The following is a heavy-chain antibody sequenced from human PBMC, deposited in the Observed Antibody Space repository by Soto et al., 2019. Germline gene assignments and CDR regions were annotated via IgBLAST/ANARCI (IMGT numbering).Heavy chain of an antibody. Sequence: SVTCAVDGGSRTGCYWSWIRKPPVNGLEWIGEINHSGSTNYNPSLKSRVTISVDTSKNQFSLKLSSVTAADTAVYYCATWDTAMGAYYYYGMDVWGQGTTVTVSS. CDR2: INHSGST. CDR1: GGSRTGCY. V-gene: IGHV4-34*08. CDR3: ATWDTAMGAYYYYGMDV. J-gene: IGHJ6*02. D-gene: IGHD5-18*01.